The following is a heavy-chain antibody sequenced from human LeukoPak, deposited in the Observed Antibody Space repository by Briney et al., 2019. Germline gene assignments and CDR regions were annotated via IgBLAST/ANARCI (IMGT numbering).Heavy chain of an antibody. CDR2: INNDGSST. V-gene: IGHV3-74*01. J-gene: IGHJ4*02. CDR3: ARDMHYHDSSGFYDY. D-gene: IGHD3-22*01. CDR1: GFTFSNYW. Sequence: GRSLRLSCAASGFTFSNYWMHWVRQAPGKGLVWVSRINNDGSSTSHADSVKGRFTISRDNAKNTLYLQMNSLRAEDTAVYYCARDMHYHDSSGFYDYWGQGTLVTVSS.